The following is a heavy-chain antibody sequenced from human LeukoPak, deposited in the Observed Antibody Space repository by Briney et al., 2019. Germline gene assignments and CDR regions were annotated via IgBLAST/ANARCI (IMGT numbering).Heavy chain of an antibody. CDR1: GFTFSSYA. CDR2: ISGSGGST. J-gene: IGHJ4*02. Sequence: GGSLRLSCAASGFTFSSYAMSWVRQAPGKGLEWVSAISGSGGSTYYADSVKGRFTISRDNSKNTLYLQKNSLRAEDTAVYYCAKEGVAAAARHYYFDYWGQGTLVTVSS. V-gene: IGHV3-23*01. CDR3: AKEGVAAAARHYYFDY. D-gene: IGHD6-13*01.